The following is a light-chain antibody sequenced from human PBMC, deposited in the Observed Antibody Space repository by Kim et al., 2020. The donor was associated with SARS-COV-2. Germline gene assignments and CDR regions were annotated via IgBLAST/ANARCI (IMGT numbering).Light chain of an antibody. CDR2: GAS. J-gene: IGKJ2*01. V-gene: IGKV1-9*01. CDR3: QQVNSYPQT. CDR1: QGIASY. Sequence: SASVGDRVTITCRTSQGIASYLAWYQQTPGKAPKLLIYGASILQSGVPSRFSGSGSGTEFTLTTSSLQPEDFATYYCQQVNSYPQTFGQGTKLEI.